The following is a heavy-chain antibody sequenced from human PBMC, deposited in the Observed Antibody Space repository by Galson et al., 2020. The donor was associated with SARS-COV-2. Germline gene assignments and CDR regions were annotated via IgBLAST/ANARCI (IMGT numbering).Heavy chain of an antibody. CDR1: GGSISSSSYY. J-gene: IGHJ5*02. Sequence: ETSETLSLTCTVSGGSISSSSYYWGWIRQAPGKGLEWIGSIYYSGSTYYNPSLKSRVTISVDASNNQFSLRLNSVTAADTAVYYCGRHGTHPSVVTLWWVDPWGQGTLVTVAS. CDR2: IYYSGST. D-gene: IGHD2-21*02. V-gene: IGHV4-39*01. CDR3: GRHGTHPSVVTLWWVDP.